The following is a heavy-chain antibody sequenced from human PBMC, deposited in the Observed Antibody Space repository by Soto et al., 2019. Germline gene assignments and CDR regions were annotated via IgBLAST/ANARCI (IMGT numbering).Heavy chain of an antibody. Sequence: GGSLRLSSAASGFTFRSYAMHWVRQAPGKGLEWVAVISYDGSNKYYADSVKGRFTISRDNSKNTLYLQMNSLRAEDTAVYYCAREPWDSSGWTDGGVGYWGQGTLVTVSS. CDR2: ISYDGSNK. D-gene: IGHD6-19*01. CDR1: GFTFRSYA. CDR3: AREPWDSSGWTDGGVGY. V-gene: IGHV3-30-3*01. J-gene: IGHJ4*02.